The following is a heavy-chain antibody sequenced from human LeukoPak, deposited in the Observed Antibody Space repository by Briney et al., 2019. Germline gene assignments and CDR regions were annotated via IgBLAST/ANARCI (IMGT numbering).Heavy chain of an antibody. V-gene: IGHV4-4*07. CDR3: ARDARLHYYFDY. D-gene: IGHD6-25*01. CDR2: FYTSGST. CDR1: GGSISSYY. Sequence: SSETLSLTCTVSGGSISSYYWSWIRQPAGKGLEWIGRFYTSGSTHYNPSLKSRVTMSIDTSKNQFSLKLSSVTAADTAVYYCARDARLHYYFDYWAREPWSPSPQ. J-gene: IGHJ4*02.